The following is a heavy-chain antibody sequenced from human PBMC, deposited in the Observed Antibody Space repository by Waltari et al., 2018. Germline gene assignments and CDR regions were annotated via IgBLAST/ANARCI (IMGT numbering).Heavy chain of an antibody. Sequence: QVRLLESGGGVVQPGRSLRLSCLASGFDFGPHSMHWVRQAPGKGLAWVAFISPDGTMTHYMDSVKGRFTISRDNSKNTVDLQMNIVRADDTSVYFCARDRLEAPAAIDYWGRGTLVTVSS. V-gene: IGHV3-30*03. CDR1: GFDFGPHS. D-gene: IGHD2-2*01. J-gene: IGHJ4*02. CDR2: ISPDGTMT. CDR3: ARDRLEAPAAIDY.